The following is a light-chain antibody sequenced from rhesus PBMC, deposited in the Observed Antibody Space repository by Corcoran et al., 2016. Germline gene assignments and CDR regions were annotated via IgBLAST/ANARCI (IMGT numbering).Light chain of an antibody. CDR2: EVT. Sequence: QAALTQPRSVSGSPGQSVTISCTGPSSDIRDYNYFSWYQQHPDTAPKLIIYEVTKRPSGVSDRFSGSKSGSTASLTISGLQAEDEADYFCCSYAGSYNYIFDVGTRLTVL. CDR1: SSDIRDYNY. V-gene: IGLV2-32*01. J-gene: IGLJ1*01. CDR3: CSYAGSYNYI.